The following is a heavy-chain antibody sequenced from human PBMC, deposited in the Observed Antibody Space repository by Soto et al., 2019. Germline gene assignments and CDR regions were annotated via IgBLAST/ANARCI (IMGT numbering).Heavy chain of an antibody. CDR1: GYSFTKYH. CDR2: INPGSGVT. D-gene: IGHD1-1*01. Sequence: ASVKVSCKASGYSFTKYHMHWVRQAPGQGLEWMGWINPGSGVTNQAQKFQGRVTMTRDTSITTTYMELNSLTSDNTAVYYCARVAGHKNARFDTWGQGALVTVSS. V-gene: IGHV1-2*02. CDR3: ARVAGHKNARFDT. J-gene: IGHJ4*02.